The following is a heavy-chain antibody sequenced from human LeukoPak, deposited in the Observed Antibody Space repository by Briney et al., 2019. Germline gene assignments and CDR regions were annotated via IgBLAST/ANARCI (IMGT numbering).Heavy chain of an antibody. CDR2: IYYSGST. V-gene: IGHV4-39*07. D-gene: IGHD1-1*01. CDR1: GGSISSSYYY. Sequence: SETLSLTCTVSGGSISSSYYYWGWIRQPPGKGLEWIGSIYYSGSTYYNPSLKSRVTISVDRSKNQFSLKLSSVTAADTAVYYCARGTGETYWYFDLWGRGTLVTVSS. J-gene: IGHJ2*01. CDR3: ARGTGETYWYFDL.